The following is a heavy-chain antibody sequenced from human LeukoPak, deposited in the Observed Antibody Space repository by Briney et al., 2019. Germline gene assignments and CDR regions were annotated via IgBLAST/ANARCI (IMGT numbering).Heavy chain of an antibody. V-gene: IGHV1-18*01. Sequence: AASVKVSCKASGYTFTSYGISWVRQAPGQGLEWMGWISAYNGNTNCAQKLQGRVTMTTDTSTSTAYMELRSLRSDDTAVYYCARDTYYDFWSGYYQDAFDIWGQGTMVTVSS. CDR1: GYTFTSYG. J-gene: IGHJ3*02. CDR3: ARDTYYDFWSGYYQDAFDI. D-gene: IGHD3-3*01. CDR2: ISAYNGNT.